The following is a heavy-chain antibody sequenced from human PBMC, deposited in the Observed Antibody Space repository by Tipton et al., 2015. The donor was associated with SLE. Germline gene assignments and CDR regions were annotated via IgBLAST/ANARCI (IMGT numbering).Heavy chain of an antibody. V-gene: IGHV3-9*01. Sequence: SLRLSCAASGFTFDDYAMHWVRQAPGKGLEWVSGISWNSGSIGYADSVKGRFTISRDNAKNSLYLQMNSLRAEDTAVYYCARGGLYYYDSNGSGGYWGQGTLVTVSS. J-gene: IGHJ4*02. CDR1: GFTFDDYA. CDR3: ARGGLYYYDSNGSGGY. CDR2: ISWNSGSI. D-gene: IGHD3-22*01.